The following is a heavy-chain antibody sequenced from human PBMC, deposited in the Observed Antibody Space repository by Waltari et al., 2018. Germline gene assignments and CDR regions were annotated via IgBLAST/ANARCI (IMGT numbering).Heavy chain of an antibody. CDR1: GFTFRSYS. CDR3: ASHVDSAP. CDR2: IRGGDGTT. J-gene: IGHJ4*02. D-gene: IGHD5-18*01. Sequence: EVQLLESGGGLVQPGGSLRLSCSASGFTFRSYSMGWVRQAQGKGLEWVSAIRGGDGTTYYADSVKGRFTISRDNSRNTLYLQMNSLRAEDTAIYYCASHVDSAPWGQGTLVTVSS. V-gene: IGHV3-23*01.